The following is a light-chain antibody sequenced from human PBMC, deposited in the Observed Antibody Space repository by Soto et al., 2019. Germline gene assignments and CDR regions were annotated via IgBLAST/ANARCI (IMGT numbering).Light chain of an antibody. V-gene: IGLV2-14*01. CDR2: DVS. CDR1: SSDVGGYNY. J-gene: IGLJ1*01. Sequence: QSVLTQPASVSGSPGQSITISCTGTSSDVGGYNYVSWYQQYPGKAPKLMIYDVSNRPSGVSNRFSGSKSGNTASLTISGLQAEDEADYYCSSDTNSNTLVFGSGTKVTVL. CDR3: SSDTNSNTLV.